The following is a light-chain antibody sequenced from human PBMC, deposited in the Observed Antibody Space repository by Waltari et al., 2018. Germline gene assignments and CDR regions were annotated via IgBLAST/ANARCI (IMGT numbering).Light chain of an antibody. J-gene: IGKJ1*01. V-gene: IGKV1-39*01. CDR2: AAS. CDR3: QQTDTTPWT. Sequence: DIQMTQSPSSLSASVGASVTITCRAGQTITNSLNWYQQKPGRAPNLLTYAASSLHSGVPSRFSGTGSGTDFTLTISSLQPEDFATYYCQQTDTTPWTFGQGTRLEIK. CDR1: QTITNS.